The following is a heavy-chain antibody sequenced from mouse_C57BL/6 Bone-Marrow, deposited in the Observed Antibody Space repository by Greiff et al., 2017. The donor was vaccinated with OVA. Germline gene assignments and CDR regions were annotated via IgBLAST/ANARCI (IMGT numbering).Heavy chain of an antibody. CDR1: GYNFTSYW. J-gene: IGHJ4*01. V-gene: IGHV1-55*01. D-gene: IGHD2-5*01. CDR2: IYPGSGST. Sequence: QVQLKQPGAELVKPGASVKMSCKASGYNFTSYWITWVKQRPGQGLEWIGDIYPGSGSTNYNEKFKSKATLTVDTSSSTAYMQLSSLTSEDSAVYYCARYYSNYVAMDYWGQGTAVTVSA. CDR3: ARYYSNYVAMDY.